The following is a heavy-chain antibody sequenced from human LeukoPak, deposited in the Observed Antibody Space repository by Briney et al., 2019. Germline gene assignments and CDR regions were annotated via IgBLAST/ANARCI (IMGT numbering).Heavy chain of an antibody. V-gene: IGHV3-23*01. J-gene: IGHJ4*02. D-gene: IGHD3-22*01. CDR2: ISDIGGST. Sequence: PGGSLRLSCAVSGITLSNYAMRWVRPAPGKGVEWVAGISDIGGSTKYADSVKGRFTISRDNPKNTLYLKMNSLRVEDTAVYFCAKRGVVIRVILVGFHKQAYYFDSWGQGALVTVSS. CDR3: AKRGVVIRVILVGFHKQAYYFDS. CDR1: GITLSNYA.